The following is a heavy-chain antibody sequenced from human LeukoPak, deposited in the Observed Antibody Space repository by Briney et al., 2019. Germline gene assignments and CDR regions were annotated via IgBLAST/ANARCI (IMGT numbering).Heavy chain of an antibody. CDR1: GGSVSSGSYY. J-gene: IGHJ4*02. V-gene: IGHV4-61*01. D-gene: IGHD6-6*01. CDR2: IYYSGST. CDR3: ARGRIAAGD. Sequence: PSETLSLTCTVSGGSVSSGSYYWSWIRQPPGKGLEWIGYIYYSGSTNYNPSLKSRVTIPVDTSKNQFSLKLSSVTAADTAVYYCARGRIAAGDWGQGTLVTVSS.